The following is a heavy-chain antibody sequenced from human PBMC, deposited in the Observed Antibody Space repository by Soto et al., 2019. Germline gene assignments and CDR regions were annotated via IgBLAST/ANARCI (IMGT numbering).Heavy chain of an antibody. CDR2: MNPNSGNT. J-gene: IGHJ4*02. CDR3: ARGRGRVATILGGY. Sequence: QVQLVQSGAEVKKPGASVKVSCKASGYTFTSYDIDWVRQATGQGLEWMGWMNPNSGNTGYAQKFQGRGTMTRNTSISTAYTEMSSLRSEDTAVYYCARGRGRVATILGGYWGQGTLVNVSS. V-gene: IGHV1-8*01. CDR1: GYTFTSYD. D-gene: IGHD5-12*01.